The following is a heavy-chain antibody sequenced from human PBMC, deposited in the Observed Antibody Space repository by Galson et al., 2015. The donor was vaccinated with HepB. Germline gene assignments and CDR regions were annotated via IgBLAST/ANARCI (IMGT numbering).Heavy chain of an antibody. D-gene: IGHD6-6*01. CDR2: ISYDGSNK. V-gene: IGHV3-30-3*01. CDR3: ARDRGSSSDRDFYYYYGMDV. Sequence: SLRLSCAASGFTFSSYAMHWVRQAPGKGLEWVAVISYDGSNKYYADSVKGRFTISRDNSKNTLYLQMNSLRAEDTAVYYCARDRGSSSDRDFYYYYGMDVWGQGTTVTVSS. CDR1: GFTFSSYA. J-gene: IGHJ6*02.